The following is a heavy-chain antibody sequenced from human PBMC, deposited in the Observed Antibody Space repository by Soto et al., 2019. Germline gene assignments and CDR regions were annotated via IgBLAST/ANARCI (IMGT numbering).Heavy chain of an antibody. J-gene: IGHJ6*02. CDR3: ARLYSIDYGMDV. CDR2: TYYRSKWYN. CDR1: GDSVSSNSAA. V-gene: IGHV6-1*01. D-gene: IGHD6-13*01. Sequence: QVQLPQSGPGLVKPSQTLSLTCAISGDSVSSNSAAWNWIRQSPSRGLEWLGRTYYRSKWYNDYALSVKSRITVSPDTSKDLFARQLNSVTPEDTAVYYCARLYSIDYGMDVWGQGTTVTVSS.